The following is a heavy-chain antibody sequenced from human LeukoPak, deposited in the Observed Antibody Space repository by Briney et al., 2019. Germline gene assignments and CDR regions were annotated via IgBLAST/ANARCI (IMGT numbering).Heavy chain of an antibody. CDR2: ISGSGGST. CDR3: ATGPRSGYYYFDY. D-gene: IGHD5-12*01. J-gene: IGHJ4*02. Sequence: GGSLRLSCAASGFTFRSYAMTWVRQAPGKGLEWVSFISGSGGSTYYADSVKGRFTISKDKSRNTLFLQMNSLRAEDTAVYYCATGPRSGYYYFDYWGQGTLVPVSS. CDR1: GFTFRSYA. V-gene: IGHV3-23*01.